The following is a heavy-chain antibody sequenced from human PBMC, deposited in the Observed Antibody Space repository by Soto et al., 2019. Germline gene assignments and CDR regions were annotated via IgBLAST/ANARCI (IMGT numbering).Heavy chain of an antibody. CDR1: GFTFSSYS. CDR2: ISSSSSTI. J-gene: IGHJ4*02. Sequence: PGGSLRLSCAASGFTFSSYSMNWVRQAPGKGLEWVSYISSSSSTIYYADSVKGRFTISRDNAKNSLYLQMNSLRAEDTAVYYCARAPRTRIDNWNPPGWGQGTLVTVSS. D-gene: IGHD1-20*01. V-gene: IGHV3-48*01. CDR3: ARAPRTRIDNWNPPG.